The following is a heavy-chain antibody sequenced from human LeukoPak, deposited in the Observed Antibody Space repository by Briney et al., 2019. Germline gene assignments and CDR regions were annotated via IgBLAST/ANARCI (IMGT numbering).Heavy chain of an antibody. V-gene: IGHV3-23*01. CDR2: ISGSGGNT. Sequence: GGSLRLSCAASGFTFSTYTMSWLRQAPGEGLEWVSAISGSGGNTHYADSVKGRFTISRDNSKNTLYLQMDSLRADDTAVYYCAKAAFSRTSYFDYWGQGTLVTASS. D-gene: IGHD3-3*02. J-gene: IGHJ4*02. CDR3: AKAAFSRTSYFDY. CDR1: GFTFSTYT.